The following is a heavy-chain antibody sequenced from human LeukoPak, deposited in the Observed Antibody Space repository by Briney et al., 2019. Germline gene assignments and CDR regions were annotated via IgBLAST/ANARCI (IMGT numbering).Heavy chain of an antibody. CDR2: IIPIFGTA. CDR1: GGTFSSYA. V-gene: IGHV1-69*13. J-gene: IGHJ4*02. CDR3: ARVIGYSGYEAFGY. Sequence: ASVKVFCKASGGTFSSYAISWVRQAPGQGLEWMGGIIPIFGTANYAQKFQGRVTITADESTSTAYMELSSLRSEDTAVYYCARVIGYSGYEAFGYWGQGTLVTVSS. D-gene: IGHD5-12*01.